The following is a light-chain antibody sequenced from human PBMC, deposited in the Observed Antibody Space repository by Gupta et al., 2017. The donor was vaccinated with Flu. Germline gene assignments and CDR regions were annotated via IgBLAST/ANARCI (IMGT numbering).Light chain of an antibody. CDR2: EVS. J-gene: IGLJ1*01. CDR3: SSYRGSTTLHYV. V-gene: IGLV2-14*01. CDR1: SSDVGSYNY. Sequence: QSALTQPASMPGSPGQSITISCTGTSSDVGSYNYVSWYQLHPGKAPKVMIYEVSNRPSGVSNRFSGSKSGNTASLTISGLQAEDEGDYYCSSYRGSTTLHYVFGTGTKVTVL.